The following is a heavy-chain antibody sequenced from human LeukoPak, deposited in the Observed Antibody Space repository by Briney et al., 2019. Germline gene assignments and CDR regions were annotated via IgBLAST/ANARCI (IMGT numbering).Heavy chain of an antibody. V-gene: IGHV3-30-3*01. Sequence: GGSLRLSCAASGFTFSSYAMLWVRQAPGKGLEWVAVISYDGSNKYYAASVKGRFTITRTKSKNTLYLQMNSLRAEATAVYYCAKVGAYCGGDCPYAFDIWGESTMVTVPS. J-gene: IGHJ3*02. D-gene: IGHD2-21*01. CDR2: ISYDGSNK. CDR1: GFTFSSYA. CDR3: AKVGAYCGGDCPYAFDI.